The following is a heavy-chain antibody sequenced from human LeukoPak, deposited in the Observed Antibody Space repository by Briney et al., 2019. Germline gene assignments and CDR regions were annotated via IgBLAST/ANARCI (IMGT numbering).Heavy chain of an antibody. CDR2: IKEDGREK. CDR3: ARGGRPDY. V-gene: IGHV3-7*01. J-gene: IGHJ4*02. Sequence: GGSLRLSCATSGFTFSSSWMGWVRQAPGKGLECVANIKEDGREKYYVDSVKGRFTISRDNAKNSLYLQMSSLRAEDMAVYYCARGGRPDYWGQGTLVTVSS. CDR1: GFTFSSSW. D-gene: IGHD3-10*01.